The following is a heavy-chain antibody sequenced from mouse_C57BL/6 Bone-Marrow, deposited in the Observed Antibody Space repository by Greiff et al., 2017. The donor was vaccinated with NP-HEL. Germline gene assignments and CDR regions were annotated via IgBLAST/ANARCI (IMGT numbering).Heavy chain of an antibody. J-gene: IGHJ3*01. CDR1: GYTFTSYG. Sequence: QVQLQQSGAELARPGASVKLSCKASGYTFTSYGISWVKQRTGQGLEWIGEIYPRSGNTYYNEKFKGKATLTADKSSSTAYMELRSLTSEDSAAYFCARCDYGVFAYWGQGTLVTVSA. D-gene: IGHD2-4*01. CDR3: ARCDYGVFAY. V-gene: IGHV1-81*01. CDR2: IYPRSGNT.